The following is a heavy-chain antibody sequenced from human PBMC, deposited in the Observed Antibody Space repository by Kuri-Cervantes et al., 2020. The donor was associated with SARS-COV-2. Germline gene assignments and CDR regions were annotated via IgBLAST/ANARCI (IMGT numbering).Heavy chain of an antibody. V-gene: IGHV1-69*04. D-gene: IGHD2-15*01. CDR2: IIPILGIA. CDR3: ARGRGYCSGGSCSEF. Sequence: SVKVSCKASGGTFSSYAISWVRQAPGQGLEWMGRIIPILGIANYAQKFQGRVTITADKSTSTAYMELSSLRSEDTAVYYCARGRGYCSGGSCSEFWGQGTLVTVSS. J-gene: IGHJ4*02. CDR1: GGTFSSYA.